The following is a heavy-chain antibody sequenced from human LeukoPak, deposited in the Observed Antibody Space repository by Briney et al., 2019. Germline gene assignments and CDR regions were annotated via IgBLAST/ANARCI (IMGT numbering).Heavy chain of an antibody. CDR2: ISSSSSYI. D-gene: IGHD2-2*01. CDR1: GFTFSSYS. CDR3: ARDRYPIVVVPAVEGADY. J-gene: IGHJ4*02. V-gene: IGHV3-21*01. Sequence: PGGSLRLSCAASGFTFSSYSMNWVRQAPGKGLEWVSSISSSSSYIYYADSVKGRFTISRDNAKNSLYLQMNSLRAEDTAVYYCARDRYPIVVVPAVEGADYWGQGTLVTVSS.